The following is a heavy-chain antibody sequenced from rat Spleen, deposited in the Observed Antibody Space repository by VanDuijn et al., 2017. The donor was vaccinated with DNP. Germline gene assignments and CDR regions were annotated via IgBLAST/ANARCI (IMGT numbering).Heavy chain of an antibody. CDR1: GFTFSYYG. J-gene: IGHJ2*01. Sequence: EVLVVDSGGGLVQPGGSLRLSCAASGFTFSYYGMAWVRQAPTKGLEWVASISTSGGRTYYRDSVKGRFTISRDNAKSTLYLQMDSLRSEDTATYYCATRDGGYWGQGVMVTVSS. CDR2: ISTSGGRT. D-gene: IGHD1-11*01. V-gene: IGHV5S13*01. CDR3: ATRDGGY.